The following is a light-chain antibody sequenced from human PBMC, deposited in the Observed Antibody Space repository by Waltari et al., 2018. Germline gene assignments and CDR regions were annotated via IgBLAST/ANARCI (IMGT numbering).Light chain of an antibody. CDR1: RSDVGGYNY. J-gene: IGLJ3*02. CDR3: SSYTTSSTRV. Sequence: QSALTQPASVSGSPGQSITISCTGTRSDVGGYNYVSWYQQHPGKAPKLIVYDVSTRPSGVSDRFSGSKSGNTASLTISGLQAEDEADYYCSSYTTSSTRVFGGGTKLTVL. CDR2: DVS. V-gene: IGLV2-14*03.